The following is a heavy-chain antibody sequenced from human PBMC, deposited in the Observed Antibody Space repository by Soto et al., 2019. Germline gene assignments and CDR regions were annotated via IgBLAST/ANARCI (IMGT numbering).Heavy chain of an antibody. CDR1: GFTFSSYA. V-gene: IGHV3-30-3*01. CDR2: ISYDGSNK. Sequence: SLRLSCAASGFTFSSYAMHWVRQAPGKGLEWVAVISYDGSNKYYADSVKGRFTISRDNSKNTLYLQMNSLRAEDTAVYYCAREFIAAAGIDYWGKGTRVTVSS. J-gene: IGHJ4*02. CDR3: AREFIAAAGIDY. D-gene: IGHD6-13*01.